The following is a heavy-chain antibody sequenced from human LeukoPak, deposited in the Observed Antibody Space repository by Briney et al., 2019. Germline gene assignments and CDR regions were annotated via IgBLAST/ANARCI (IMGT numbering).Heavy chain of an antibody. CDR2: ISYIGST. V-gene: IGHV4-59*11. CDR3: ARDLVTVTKGFDI. D-gene: IGHD4-17*01. Sequence: SETLSLTCAVSDDSFSSHYWTWIRQPPGRGLEWIGYISYIGSTNYNPSLKSRVTISIDTSKNQFSLKLTSVTAADTAVYYCARDLVTVTKGFDIWGQGTMVSVSS. CDR1: DDSFSSHY. J-gene: IGHJ3*02.